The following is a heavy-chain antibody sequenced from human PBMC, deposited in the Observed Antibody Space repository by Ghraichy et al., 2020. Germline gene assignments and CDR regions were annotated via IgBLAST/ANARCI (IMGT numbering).Heavy chain of an antibody. D-gene: IGHD4-17*01. CDR1: GDSISSSSYY. J-gene: IGHJ2*01. CDR2: VYYSGST. V-gene: IGHV4-39*01. CDR3: AGSNDYGDYGFVWYFDL. Sequence: SETLSLTCTVSGDSISSSSYYWGWIRQPPGKGLEWIGSVYYSGSTYYSPSLKSRVTISVDTSKNQFSLKLNSVTAADTAVYFCAGSNDYGDYGFVWYFDLWGRGTLVTVSS.